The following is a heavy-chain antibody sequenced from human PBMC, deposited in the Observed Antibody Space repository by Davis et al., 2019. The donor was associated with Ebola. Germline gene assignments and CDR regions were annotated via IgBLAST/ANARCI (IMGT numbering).Heavy chain of an antibody. D-gene: IGHD3-22*01. CDR2: INPNSGGT. CDR1: GYTFTSYA. V-gene: IGHV1-2*06. Sequence: ASVKVSCKASGYTFTSYAMNWVRQAPGQGLEWMGRINPNSGGTNYAQKFQGRVTMTRDTSISTAYMELSRLRSDDTAVYYCASSTYYYDSSGYYYEYFQHWGQGTLVTVSS. CDR3: ASSTYYYDSSGYYYEYFQH. J-gene: IGHJ1*01.